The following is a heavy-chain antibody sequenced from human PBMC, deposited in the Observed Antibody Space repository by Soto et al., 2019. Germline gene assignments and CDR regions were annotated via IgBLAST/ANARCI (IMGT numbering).Heavy chain of an antibody. V-gene: IGHV4-31*03. Sequence: SETLSLTCTLYGVSIRSCGYYWGWVRRRPGKGLEWIGYIYYSGSTYYNPSLKSRVTISVDTSKNQFSLKLSSVTAADTAVYYCARAHYYDSSGFDYWGQGTLVTVAS. CDR2: IYYSGST. D-gene: IGHD3-22*01. CDR1: GVSIRSCGYY. CDR3: ARAHYYDSSGFDY. J-gene: IGHJ4*02.